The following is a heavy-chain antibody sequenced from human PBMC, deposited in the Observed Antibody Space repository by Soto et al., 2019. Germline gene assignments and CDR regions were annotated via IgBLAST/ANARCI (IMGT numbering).Heavy chain of an antibody. CDR1: GYTFTNYV. CDR2: ISPLKGNT. Sequence: QVQLIQPAGEVKKPGASVKVSCKASGYTFTNYVIHWIRQAPGQGLEWMAWISPLKGNTNYAQKVQGRVTVTTDTSTNTVYMHLSGLRSDDTALYFCARSGEHPFDYWGQGSLVTVSS. J-gene: IGHJ4*02. D-gene: IGHD5-12*01. CDR3: ARSGEHPFDY. V-gene: IGHV1-18*01.